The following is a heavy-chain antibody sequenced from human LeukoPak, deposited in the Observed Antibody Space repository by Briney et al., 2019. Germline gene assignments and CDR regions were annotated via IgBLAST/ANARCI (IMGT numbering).Heavy chain of an antibody. CDR1: GYTLTELS. Sequence: ASVKVSCKVSGYTLTELSMHWVRQAPGKGLEWMGGFDPEDGETIYAQKFQGRVTMTEDTSTDTAYMELSSLRAEDTAVYYCAKDQSTRYDFWSGFDAFDIWGQGTMVTVSS. CDR2: FDPEDGET. V-gene: IGHV1-24*01. J-gene: IGHJ3*02. D-gene: IGHD3-3*01. CDR3: AKDQSTRYDFWSGFDAFDI.